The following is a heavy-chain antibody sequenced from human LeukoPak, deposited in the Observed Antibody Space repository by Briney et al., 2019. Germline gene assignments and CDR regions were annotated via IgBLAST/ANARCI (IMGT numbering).Heavy chain of an antibody. J-gene: IGHJ4*02. CDR1: GGSISNPGYY. Sequence: SETLSLTCTVSGGSISNPGYYWSWIRQPPGKGLEWIGYIYYSGNTNYNPSLQSRVSISVDTSKNQFSLSLSSVTAADTAVYYCARHSLTYYDFDYWGQGTLVTVSS. V-gene: IGHV4-61*08. D-gene: IGHD3-9*01. CDR2: IYYSGNT. CDR3: ARHSLTYYDFDY.